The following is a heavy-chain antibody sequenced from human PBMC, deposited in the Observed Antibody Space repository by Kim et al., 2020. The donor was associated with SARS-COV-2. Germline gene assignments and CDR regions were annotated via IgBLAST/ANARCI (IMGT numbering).Heavy chain of an antibody. Sequence: SETLSLTCTVSGGSISSSSYYWGWIRQPPGKGLEWIGNIYYSGSIYYNPSLKSRVTISVDTSKNQFSLKLSSVTAADTTVYYCASFVSSGQTNRYFQHWGQGTLVTVSS. CDR1: GGSISSSSYY. D-gene: IGHD3-22*01. V-gene: IGHV4-39*01. CDR3: ASFVSSGQTNRYFQH. J-gene: IGHJ1*01. CDR2: IYYSGSI.